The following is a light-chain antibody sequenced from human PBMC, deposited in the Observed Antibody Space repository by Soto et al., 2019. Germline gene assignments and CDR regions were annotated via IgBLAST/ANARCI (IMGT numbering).Light chain of an antibody. J-gene: IGLJ2*01. V-gene: IGLV2-8*01. CDR1: SGDIGGYKY. CDR3: SSYAGTTNHVL. Sequence: QSALTQPPSASGSPGQSVTISCTGSSGDIGGYKYVSWYQQHPDRAPKLMIFEVNKRPSGVPDRFSGSKSGNTASLTVSGLQAEDEADYYCSSYAGTTNHVLFGGGTQLTVL. CDR2: EVN.